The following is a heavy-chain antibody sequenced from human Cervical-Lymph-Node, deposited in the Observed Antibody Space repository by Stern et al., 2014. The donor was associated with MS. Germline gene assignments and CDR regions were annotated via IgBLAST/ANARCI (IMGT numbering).Heavy chain of an antibody. Sequence: VQLVQSGPEVKRHGESLKISCQASGYTFTSYWIGWVRQMPGKGLEWIAIIFPGGSDIRYSPSFQGQVTISADKSSSTAYLQWNNLKASDTAIYYCARQRYFDYWGQGTLVTVSS. V-gene: IGHV5-51*01. CDR1: GYTFTSYW. CDR2: IFPGGSDI. CDR3: ARQRYFDY. J-gene: IGHJ4*02.